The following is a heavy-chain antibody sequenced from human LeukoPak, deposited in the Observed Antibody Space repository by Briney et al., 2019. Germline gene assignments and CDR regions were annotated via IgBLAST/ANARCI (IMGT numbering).Heavy chain of an antibody. J-gene: IGHJ3*02. CDR3: AREKGVVVTTHAFDI. D-gene: IGHD3-22*01. CDR1: GFTFSSYG. Sequence: GGSLRLSCAASGFTFSSYGMSWVRQAPGKGLEWVSTISGRRDSTSYADSVKGRFTISRDNSKNTLYLQMNSLRAEDTAVYYCAREKGVVVTTHAFDIWGQGTMVTVSS. CDR2: ISGRRDST. V-gene: IGHV3-23*01.